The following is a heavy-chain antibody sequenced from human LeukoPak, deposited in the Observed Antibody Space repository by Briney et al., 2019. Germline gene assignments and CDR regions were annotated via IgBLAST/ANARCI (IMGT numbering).Heavy chain of an antibody. CDR3: ARVFPNLAGEYYFDY. D-gene: IGHD3-16*01. CDR1: GFTFSSYA. Sequence: PGGSLRLSCEASGFTFSSYAMHWVRQAPGKGLEWVAVISYDGSNKYYADSVKGRFTISRDNSKNTLYLQMNSLRAEDTAVYYCARVFPNLAGEYYFDYWGQGTLVTVSS. V-gene: IGHV3-30-3*01. J-gene: IGHJ4*02. CDR2: ISYDGSNK.